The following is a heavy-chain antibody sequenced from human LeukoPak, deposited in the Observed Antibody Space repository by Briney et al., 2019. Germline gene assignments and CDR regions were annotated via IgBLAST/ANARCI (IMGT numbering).Heavy chain of an antibody. CDR1: GGTFSNYA. D-gene: IGHD3-3*01. V-gene: IGHV1-69*13. CDR2: IIPLFGSA. J-gene: IGHJ5*02. CDR3: ARGLEWLTRRHTWFDP. Sequence: SVKVSCKASGGTFSNYAISWVRQAPGQGLEWMGGIIPLFGSADYAQKFQGRVTFTADESTSTAYMELSSLRSDDTAVYYCARGLEWLTRRHTWFDPWGQGTLVTVSS.